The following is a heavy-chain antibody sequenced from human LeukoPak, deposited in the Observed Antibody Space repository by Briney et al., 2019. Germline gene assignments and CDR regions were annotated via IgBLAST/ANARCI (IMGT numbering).Heavy chain of an antibody. J-gene: IGHJ3*02. D-gene: IGHD3-22*01. V-gene: IGHV4-30-4*01. CDR3: ARGYSSGYYYYAFDI. CDR1: GGSISSGDYY. CDR2: IYYSGST. Sequence: SETLSLTCTVSGGSISSGDYYWSWIRQPPGKGLEWIGYIYYSGSTYYNPSLKSRVTISVDTSKNQFSLKLSSVTAADTAVYYCARGYSSGYYYYAFDIWGQGTMVTVSS.